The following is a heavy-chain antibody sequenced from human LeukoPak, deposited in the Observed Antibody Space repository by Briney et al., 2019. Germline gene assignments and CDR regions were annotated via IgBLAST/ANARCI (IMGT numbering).Heavy chain of an antibody. CDR1: GGSFSGYY. Sequence: SETPSLTCAVYGGSFSGYYWSWIRQPPGKGLEWIGEINHSGSTNYNPSLKSRVTISVDTSKNQFSLKLSSVTAADTAVYYCAGGYVDTAMSNFDYWGQGTLVTVSS. CDR2: INHSGST. V-gene: IGHV4-34*01. CDR3: AGGYVDTAMSNFDY. J-gene: IGHJ4*02. D-gene: IGHD5-18*01.